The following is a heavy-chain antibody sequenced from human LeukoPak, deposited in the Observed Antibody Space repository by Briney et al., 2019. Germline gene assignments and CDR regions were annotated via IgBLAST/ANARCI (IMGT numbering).Heavy chain of an antibody. V-gene: IGHV4-34*01. D-gene: IGHD5-24*01. Sequence: GSLRLSCAASGFTFSSYSMNWVRQAPGKGLEWIGEINHSGSTNYNPSLKSRVTISVDTSKNQFSLKLSSVTAADTAVYYCARVRWLQYSFFDIWGQGTMVTVSS. CDR3: ARVRWLQYSFFDI. J-gene: IGHJ3*02. CDR1: GFTFSSYS. CDR2: INHSGST.